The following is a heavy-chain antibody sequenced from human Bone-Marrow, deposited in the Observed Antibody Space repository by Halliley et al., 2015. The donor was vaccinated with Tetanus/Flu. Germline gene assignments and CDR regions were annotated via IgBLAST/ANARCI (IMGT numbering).Heavy chain of an antibody. V-gene: IGHV3-7*01. D-gene: IGHD2-21*02. CDR1: GFTFSNYA. Sequence: SLRLSCAASGFTFSNYAMNWVRQAPGKGLEWVANIKQDGSDYYVDSVKGRFTISRDDAKNSLSLQMNSLKVEDTAVYYCAGDLYCGGDGGEDSWGLGTLVAVSS. J-gene: IGHJ4*02. CDR3: AGDLYCGGDGGEDS. CDR2: IKQDGSD.